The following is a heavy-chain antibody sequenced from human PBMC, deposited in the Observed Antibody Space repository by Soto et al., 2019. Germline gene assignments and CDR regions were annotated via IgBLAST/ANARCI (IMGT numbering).Heavy chain of an antibody. J-gene: IGHJ4*02. CDR2: ISGSGGST. V-gene: IGHV3-23*01. CDR1: GFTFSSDA. Sequence: EVQLLESGGGLVQPGGSLRLSCAASGFTFSSDAMSWVRQAPGKGLEWVSAISGSGGSTYYADSVKGRFTISRDDSKNQLYLQMNSLRAEDTAVYYCAKSAVATIEGVYYFDYWRQGPLVTVSS. CDR3: AKSAVATIEGVYYFDY. D-gene: IGHD5-12*01.